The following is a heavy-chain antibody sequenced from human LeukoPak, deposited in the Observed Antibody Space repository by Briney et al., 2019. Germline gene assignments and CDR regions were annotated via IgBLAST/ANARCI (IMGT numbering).Heavy chain of an antibody. Sequence: HGESLQISCQGSGTIFSNYWSGGGRQLPGRGLEGMGIIYPGDSDTKYNPSFQGQVTISADKSISTAYLQWSSLKASDTAMYYCARLADYGGNSGWYYYYYMDVWGKGTMVTISS. CDR3: ARLADYGGNSGWYYYYYMDV. J-gene: IGHJ6*03. V-gene: IGHV5-51*01. D-gene: IGHD4-23*01. CDR2: IYPGDSDT. CDR1: GTIFSNYW.